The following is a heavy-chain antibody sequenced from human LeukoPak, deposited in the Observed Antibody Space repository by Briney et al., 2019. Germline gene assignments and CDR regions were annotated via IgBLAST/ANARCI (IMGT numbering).Heavy chain of an antibody. Sequence: PSETLSLTCAVSGDSISSYYWSWIRQPPGKGLEWIGYIYYSGSTNYNPSFKSRVTISVDTSKNQFSLKLSSVTAADTAVYYCARADWDTAMIDYWGQGTLVTVSS. CDR2: IYYSGST. V-gene: IGHV4-59*01. CDR3: ARADWDTAMIDY. J-gene: IGHJ4*02. D-gene: IGHD5-18*01. CDR1: GDSISSYY.